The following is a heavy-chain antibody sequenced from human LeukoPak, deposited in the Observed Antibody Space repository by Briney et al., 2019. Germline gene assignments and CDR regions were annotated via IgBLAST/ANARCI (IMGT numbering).Heavy chain of an antibody. Sequence: ASVKVSCKASGYTFTSYGISWVRQAPGQGLEWMGWISAYNGNTNYAQKLQGRVTMTTDTSTSTAYMELRSLRSDDTAVYYCARDLKGPRPGPKYYGMDVWGQGTTVTVSS. D-gene: IGHD3-10*01. CDR2: ISAYNGNT. CDR3: ARDLKGPRPGPKYYGMDV. V-gene: IGHV1-18*01. CDR1: GYTFTSYG. J-gene: IGHJ6*02.